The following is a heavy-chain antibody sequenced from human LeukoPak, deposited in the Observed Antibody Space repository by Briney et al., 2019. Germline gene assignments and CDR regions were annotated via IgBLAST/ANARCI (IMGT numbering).Heavy chain of an antibody. Sequence: GGSLRLSCAASGFTFSSYWMSWVRQAPGKGLEWVANIKQDASEKYYVDSVKGRFTISRDNAKNSLYLQMNYLRAEDTAVYYCASEYGGSYFFDYWGQGTLVTVSS. V-gene: IGHV3-7*01. D-gene: IGHD1-26*01. J-gene: IGHJ4*02. CDR2: IKQDASEK. CDR3: ASEYGGSYFFDY. CDR1: GFTFSSYW.